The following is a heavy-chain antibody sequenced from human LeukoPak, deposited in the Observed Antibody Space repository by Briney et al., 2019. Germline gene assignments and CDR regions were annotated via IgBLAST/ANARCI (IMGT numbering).Heavy chain of an antibody. Sequence: GGSLRLSCVASGFIFSDYYMSWIRQAPGKGLEWVSYISSSGTTIYYVDSVKGRFTISRDNAKNSLYLQMNSLRAEDTAVYYCARAPHYSNYGPYYYGMDVWGQGTTVTVSS. V-gene: IGHV3-11*04. CDR3: ARAPHYSNYGPYYYGMDV. CDR1: GFIFSDYY. CDR2: ISSSGTTI. D-gene: IGHD4-11*01. J-gene: IGHJ6*02.